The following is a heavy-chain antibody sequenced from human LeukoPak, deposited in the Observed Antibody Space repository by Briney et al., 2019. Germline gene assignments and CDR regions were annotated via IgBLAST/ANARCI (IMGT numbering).Heavy chain of an antibody. Sequence: PSETLSLTCTVSGGSISSGGYYWSWIRQPPGKGLEWIGYIYHSGSAYYNPSLKSRVTISVDRSKNQFSLKLSSVTAADTAVYYCARDPTSLLAFDIWGQGTMVTVSS. V-gene: IGHV4-30-2*01. J-gene: IGHJ3*02. CDR3: ARDPTSLLAFDI. CDR2: IYHSGSA. D-gene: IGHD6-6*01. CDR1: GGSISSGGYY.